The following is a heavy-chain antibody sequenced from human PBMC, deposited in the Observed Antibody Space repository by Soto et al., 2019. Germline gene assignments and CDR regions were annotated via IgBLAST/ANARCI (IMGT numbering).Heavy chain of an antibody. CDR1: SLSVTSGGFS. D-gene: IGHD3-22*01. CDR3: ARAVRRRIYETSGYAYYFDY. CDR2: IYHGGST. V-gene: IGHV4-30-2*01. Sequence: QLQLRESGSGLLKPSQTLSLTCAVSSLSVTSGGFSWSWIRQPPGKGLEWIGFIYHGGSTHYNPSLRGRVTISVDRSKNQFSLKLSSVTAAETAVYYCARAVRRRIYETSGYAYYFDYWGQGAPVTVSS. J-gene: IGHJ4*02.